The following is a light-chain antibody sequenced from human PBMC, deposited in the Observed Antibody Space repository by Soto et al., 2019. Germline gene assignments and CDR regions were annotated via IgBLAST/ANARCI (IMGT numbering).Light chain of an antibody. CDR2: EVN. J-gene: IGLJ1*01. Sequence: QSALTQPPSASGSPGQSVAISCTGTSSDVGGYNYVSWYQQHPGKAPKLMIYEVNKRPSGVPDRFSGSKSGNTASLTVSGLQAEDEADYYCSSFADSNNWVFGTGTKLTVL. CDR3: SSFADSNNWV. CDR1: SSDVGGYNY. V-gene: IGLV2-8*01.